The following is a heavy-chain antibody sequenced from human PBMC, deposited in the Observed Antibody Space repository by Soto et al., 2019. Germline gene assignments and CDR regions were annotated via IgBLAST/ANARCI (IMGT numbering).Heavy chain of an antibody. J-gene: IGHJ5*02. V-gene: IGHV4-4*02. Sequence: PSETLSLTCTVSGASINSSAWWSWVRQAPGRGLEWIGDIYRGGNTNYNPSLKSRLIVSIDKSKNQFSLNLNSVTAADTAIYYCARDKGGTSTSWGQGVLVTSPQ. CDR3: ARDKGGTSTS. D-gene: IGHD1-7*01. CDR1: GASINSSAW. CDR2: IYRGGNT.